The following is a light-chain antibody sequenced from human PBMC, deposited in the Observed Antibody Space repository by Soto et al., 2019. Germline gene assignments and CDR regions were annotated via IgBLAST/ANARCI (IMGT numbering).Light chain of an antibody. CDR1: SSDVGGYNY. CDR2: DVS. J-gene: IGLJ2*01. V-gene: IGLV2-14*01. Sequence: QSVLTQPASVSGSPGQSITISCTGTSSDVGGYNYVSCYQQHPGKAPKLMIYDVSNLPSGVSNRFSGSKSGNTASLTISGLQAEDEADYYCSSYTSSSTLGVVFGGGTKLTVL. CDR3: SSYTSSSTLGVV.